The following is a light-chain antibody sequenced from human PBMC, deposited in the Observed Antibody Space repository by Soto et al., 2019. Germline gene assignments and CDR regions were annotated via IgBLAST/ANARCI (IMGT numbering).Light chain of an antibody. J-gene: IGKJ5*01. V-gene: IGKV3-20*01. CDR1: QSVSSSY. CDR3: HQYGSSLS. Sequence: VLTHSVFALSLNTDSLLTLYSGASQSVSSSYLAWYQQNPGQAPRLLISGASSRATGIPDRVIGWGSWTDFTLSFSGQEAEDFAVYCWHQYGSSLSCGQGTRLDIK. CDR2: GAS.